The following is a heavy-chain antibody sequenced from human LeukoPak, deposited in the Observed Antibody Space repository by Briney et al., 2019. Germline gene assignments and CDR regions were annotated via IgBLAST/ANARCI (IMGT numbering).Heavy chain of an antibody. V-gene: IGHV3-66*01. CDR3: ARESGYYRYYYYYYYMDV. CDR1: EFSDGSNY. CDR2: IYSGGST. Sequence: GGSLTLSCAASEFSDGSNYMTWVRPAPGKGLEWVSLIYSGGSTYYADSVKGRFTISRDNSKNTLSLQMNSLRAEDTAVYYCARESGYYRYYYYYYYMDVWGKGTTVTVSS. D-gene: IGHD2-15*01. J-gene: IGHJ6*03.